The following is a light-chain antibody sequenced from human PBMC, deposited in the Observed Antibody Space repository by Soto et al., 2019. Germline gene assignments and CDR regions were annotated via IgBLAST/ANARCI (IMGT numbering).Light chain of an antibody. CDR2: GAS. Sequence: EIVLTQSPGTLSLSPGERATLSCRASQSVSSSYLAWYQQKPGQAPRLLIYGASSRATGIPDRFSGSGSGTDFTLTIRRLEPEDFATYYCKHYNSYSETFGQGTKVDIK. CDR3: KHYNSYSET. CDR1: QSVSSSY. J-gene: IGKJ1*01. V-gene: IGKV3-20*01.